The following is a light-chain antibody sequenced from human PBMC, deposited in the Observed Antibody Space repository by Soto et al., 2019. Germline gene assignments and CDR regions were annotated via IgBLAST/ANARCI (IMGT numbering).Light chain of an antibody. V-gene: IGKV3-15*01. Sequence: EIVMTQSPATLSVSPGESATLSCRASQSVSSDLAWYQQKPGQAPRLLIYGASTRATGIPARFSGSGSGTEFTLTISSLQSEDFEVYYCQQYDNWPWTFGQGTKVDIK. CDR2: GAS. CDR3: QQYDNWPWT. CDR1: QSVSSD. J-gene: IGKJ1*01.